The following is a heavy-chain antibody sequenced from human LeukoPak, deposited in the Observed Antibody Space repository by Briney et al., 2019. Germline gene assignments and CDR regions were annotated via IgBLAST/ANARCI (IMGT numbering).Heavy chain of an antibody. CDR1: GFTFSSYA. D-gene: IGHD3-22*01. Sequence: PGGSLRLSCAASGFTFSSYAMSWVRQAPGKGLEWVTAISGSGGSTYYADSVKGRFTISRDNSKNTLYLQMNSLRAEDTAVYYCAKVLVVVVSYYFDYWGQGTPVTVS. V-gene: IGHV3-23*01. J-gene: IGHJ4*02. CDR2: ISGSGGST. CDR3: AKVLVVVVSYYFDY.